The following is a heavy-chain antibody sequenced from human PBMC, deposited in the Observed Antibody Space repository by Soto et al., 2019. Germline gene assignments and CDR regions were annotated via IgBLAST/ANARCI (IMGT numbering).Heavy chain of an antibody. CDR3: ARSRTLGGYDYLDY. V-gene: IGHV4-4*02. Sequence: QVQLQESGPGLVKPSGTLSLTCAVSGDSIRSSNWWSWVRQPPGKGLEWIGEIYQSGSTNYNPSLKSRVTISVDTSKNQFSLKINSVTAADTAVYYCARSRTLGGYDYLDYWGQGTLVTVSS. CDR2: IYQSGST. CDR1: GDSIRSSNW. D-gene: IGHD5-12*01. J-gene: IGHJ4*02.